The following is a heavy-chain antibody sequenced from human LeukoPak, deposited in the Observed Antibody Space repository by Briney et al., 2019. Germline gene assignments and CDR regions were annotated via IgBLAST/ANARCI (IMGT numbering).Heavy chain of an antibody. D-gene: IGHD6-19*01. CDR3: ARAIAVAFFDY. CDR1: GYTFTSCY. J-gene: IGHJ4*02. Sequence: ASVKVSCKASGYTFTSCYVHWVRQAPGQGLEWVGIINPSGGSTSYAQKFQGRVTMTRDTSTSTVYMELSSLRSEDTAVYYCARAIAVAFFDYWGQGTLVTVSS. CDR2: INPSGGST. V-gene: IGHV1-46*01.